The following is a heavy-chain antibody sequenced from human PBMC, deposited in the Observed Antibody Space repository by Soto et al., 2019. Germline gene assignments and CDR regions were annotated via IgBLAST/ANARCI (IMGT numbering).Heavy chain of an antibody. CDR1: GGSISSSSYY. V-gene: IGHV4-39*01. J-gene: IGHJ4*02. D-gene: IGHD5-12*01. Sequence: QLQLQESGPGLVKPSETLSLTCTVSGGSISSSSYYWGWIRQPPGKGLEWIGSIYYSGSTYYNPSLKSRVTISVDTSKNQFSLKLSSVTAADTAVYYCARLRPESRQSGHDYWGQGTLVTVSS. CDR3: ARLRPESRQSGHDY. CDR2: IYYSGST.